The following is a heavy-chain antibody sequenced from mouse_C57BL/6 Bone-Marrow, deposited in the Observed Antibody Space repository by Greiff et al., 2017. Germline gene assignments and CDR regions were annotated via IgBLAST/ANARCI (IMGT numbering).Heavy chain of an antibody. CDR1: GYTFTSYW. D-gene: IGHD2-13*01. J-gene: IGHJ4*01. V-gene: IGHV1-64*01. CDR3: ASYDDFYYYAMDY. CDR2: IHPNSGST. Sequence: QVQLQQPGAELVKPGASVKLSCKASGYTFTSYWMHWVKQRPGQGLEWIGMIHPNSGSTNYNEKFKSKATLTVDKSSSTAYMQLSSLTSEDSAVYYCASYDDFYYYAMDYWGQGTSVTVSS.